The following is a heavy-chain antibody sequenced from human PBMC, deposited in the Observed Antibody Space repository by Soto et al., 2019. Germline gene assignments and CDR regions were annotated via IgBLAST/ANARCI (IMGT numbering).Heavy chain of an antibody. V-gene: IGHV3-30-3*01. D-gene: IGHD6-19*01. CDR1: GFMFSTYA. J-gene: IGHJ5*02. CDR3: ARDQGRTVTRGDWFDP. CDR2: ISYDGSDI. Sequence: QVQLVESGGGVVQPGRSLRLSCAASGFMFSTYAMHWVRQAPGKGLEWVAVISYDGSDIYYGDSGKGRFTISRDNSRNTLELEMNSLQTEDTAVFYCARDQGRTVTRGDWFDPWGQGTLVTVSS.